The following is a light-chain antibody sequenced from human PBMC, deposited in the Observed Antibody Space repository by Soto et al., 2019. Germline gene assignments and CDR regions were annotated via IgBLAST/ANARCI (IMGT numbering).Light chain of an antibody. Sequence: DIQMTQSPSTLSASVGDRVSMSWRTRKTISTWLAWYQQTPGDAPKLLIYAASSLIRGAPSRCSGRGSATEFTITISRLQADDSATFYCQQSHTDWTFGQGTKVDIK. V-gene: IGKV1-5*01. CDR3: QQSHTDWT. CDR1: KTISTW. CDR2: AAS. J-gene: IGKJ1*01.